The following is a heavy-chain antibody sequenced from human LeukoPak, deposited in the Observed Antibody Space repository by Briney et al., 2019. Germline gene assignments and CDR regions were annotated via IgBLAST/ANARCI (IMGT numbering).Heavy chain of an antibody. CDR2: IKEDGSEI. CDR1: GFTFSRYG. V-gene: IGHV3-7*01. CDR3: ARDRGYSSFDY. Sequence: GGSLRLSCAASGFTFSRYGMHWVRQAPGKGLEWVANIKEDGSEINYVDSVKGRFTISRDNAKNSLYLQMNSLTVDDTAVYYCARDRGYSSFDYWGQGTLVTVSS. D-gene: IGHD4-23*01. J-gene: IGHJ4*02.